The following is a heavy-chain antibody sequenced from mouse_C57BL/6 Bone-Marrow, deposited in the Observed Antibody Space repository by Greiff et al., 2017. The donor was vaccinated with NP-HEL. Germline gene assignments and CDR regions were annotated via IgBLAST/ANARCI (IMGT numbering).Heavy chain of an antibody. CDR3: ARGPHYYGSSYGY. V-gene: IGHV1-53*01. J-gene: IGHJ2*01. CDR2: INPSNGGT. CDR1: GYTFTSYW. D-gene: IGHD1-1*01. Sequence: VQLQQSGTELVKPGASVKLSCKASGYTFTSYWMHWVKQRPGQGLEWIGNINPSNGGTNYNEKFKSKATLTVDKSSSTAYMQLSSLTSEDSAVYYCARGPHYYGSSYGYWGQGTTLTVSS.